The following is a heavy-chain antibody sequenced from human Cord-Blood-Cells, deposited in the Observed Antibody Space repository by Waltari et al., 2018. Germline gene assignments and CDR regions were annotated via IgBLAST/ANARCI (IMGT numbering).Heavy chain of an antibody. V-gene: IGHV1-2*02. D-gene: IGHD2-2*01. J-gene: IGHJ3*02. CDR1: GYTFTGYY. CDR3: ASICVVVPAAMCSSAFDI. Sequence: QVQLVQSGAEVKKPGASVKVSCKASGYTFTGYYMHWVRQAPGQGLECMGWINPNSGGTNYAQKCQGRVTMTRDTSISTAYMELSRLRSDDTAVYYCASICVVVPAAMCSSAFDIWGQGTMVTVSS. CDR2: INPNSGGT.